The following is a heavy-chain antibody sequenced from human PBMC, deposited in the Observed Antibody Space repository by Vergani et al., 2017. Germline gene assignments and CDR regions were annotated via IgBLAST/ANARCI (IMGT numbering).Heavy chain of an antibody. CDR2: INHSGST. CDR1: GGSFSGYY. Sequence: QVQLQQWGAGLLKPSETLSLTCAVYGGSFSGYYWSWIRQPPGKGLEWIGEINHSGSTNYNPSHKSGVTISVDTSKNQFSLKVSSVIDADRAVYYRASRHGSGWYYTKRTNWYDRWGQGLVVTVSS. J-gene: IGHJ5*02. D-gene: IGHD3-10*01. V-gene: IGHV4-34*01. CDR3: ASRHGSGWYYTKRTNWYDR.